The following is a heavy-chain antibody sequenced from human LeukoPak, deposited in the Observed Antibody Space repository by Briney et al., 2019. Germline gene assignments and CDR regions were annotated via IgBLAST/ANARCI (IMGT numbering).Heavy chain of an antibody. CDR2: IYYSGST. D-gene: IGHD3-22*01. V-gene: IGHV4-31*11. J-gene: IGHJ4*02. CDR1: GGSISSGGYY. Sequence: PSETLSLTCAVSGGSISSGGYYWSWIRQHPGKGLEWIGYIYYSGSTYYNPSLKSRVTISVDTSKNQFSLKLSSVTAADTAVYYCASAYYDSSGYYPIRSVDAYYFDYWGQGTLVTVSS. CDR3: ASAYYDSSGYYPIRSVDAYYFDY.